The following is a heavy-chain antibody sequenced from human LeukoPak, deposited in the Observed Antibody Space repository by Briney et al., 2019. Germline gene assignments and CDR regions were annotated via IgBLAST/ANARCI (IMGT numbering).Heavy chain of an antibody. J-gene: IGHJ6*03. D-gene: IGHD2-2*02. CDR1: GYTLTGYY. CDR3: ARGDEYHYYYYYMDV. Sequence: ASVKVSCKASGYTLTGYYIHWVRQAPGQGLEWMGWINPYTGDTNSAQKFQGRVAMTRDTSISTAYMELSRLRSDDTAVYYCARGDEYHYYYYYMDVWGKGTTVTVSS. V-gene: IGHV1-2*02. CDR2: INPYTGDT.